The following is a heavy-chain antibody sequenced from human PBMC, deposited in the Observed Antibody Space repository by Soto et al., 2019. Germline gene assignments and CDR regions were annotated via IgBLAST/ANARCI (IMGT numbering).Heavy chain of an antibody. CDR3: ARTPSVALDY. J-gene: IGHJ4*02. CDR1: GYTFTSYG. Sequence: ASVKVSRKASGYTFTSYGISWVRQAPGQGLEWMGWISAYNGNTNYAQKLQGRDNMTTDTSTSTAYMELRSLRSDDTAVYYCARTPSVALDYWGQGTLVTVSS. D-gene: IGHD6-19*01. CDR2: ISAYNGNT. V-gene: IGHV1-18*01.